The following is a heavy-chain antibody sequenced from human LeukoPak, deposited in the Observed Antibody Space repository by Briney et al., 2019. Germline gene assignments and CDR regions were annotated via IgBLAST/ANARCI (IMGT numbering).Heavy chain of an antibody. Sequence: GGSLRLSCAASGFTFSSYAMSWVRQAPGKGLEWVSAISGSGGSTYYADSVKGRFTISRDNAKNSLYLQMNSLRAEDTAVYYCARSHVLRFLEWFPNYNWFDPWGQGTLVTVSS. D-gene: IGHD3-3*01. V-gene: IGHV3-23*01. CDR1: GFTFSSYA. CDR2: ISGSGGST. CDR3: ARSHVLRFLEWFPNYNWFDP. J-gene: IGHJ5*02.